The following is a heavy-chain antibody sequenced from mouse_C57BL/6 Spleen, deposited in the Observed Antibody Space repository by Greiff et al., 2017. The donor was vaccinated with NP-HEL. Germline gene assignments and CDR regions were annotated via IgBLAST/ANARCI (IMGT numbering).Heavy chain of an antibody. D-gene: IGHD1-1*01. CDR2: ISSGGSYT. V-gene: IGHV5-6*01. CDR3: ARLTTVVAPFDY. CDR1: GFTFSSYG. J-gene: IGHJ2*01. Sequence: EVQRVESGGDLVKPGGSLKLSCAASGFTFSSYGMSWVRQTPDKRLEWVATISSGGSYTYYPDSVKGRFTISRDNAKNTLYLQMSSLKSEDTAMYYCARLTTVVAPFDYWGQGTTLTVSS.